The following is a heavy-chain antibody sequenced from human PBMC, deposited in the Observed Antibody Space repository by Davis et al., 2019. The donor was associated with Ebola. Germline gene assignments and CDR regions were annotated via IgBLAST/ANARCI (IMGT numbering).Heavy chain of an antibody. J-gene: IGHJ4*02. Sequence: KVSCKGSGYSFTSYWIGWVRQMPGKGLEWMGIIYPGDSDTRYSPSFQGHVTISADKSISTAYLQWSSLKASDTAMYYCARPHYDSSGYYVYWGQGTLVTVSS. CDR2: IYPGDSDT. CDR3: ARPHYDSSGYYVY. CDR1: GYSFTSYW. D-gene: IGHD3-22*01. V-gene: IGHV5-51*01.